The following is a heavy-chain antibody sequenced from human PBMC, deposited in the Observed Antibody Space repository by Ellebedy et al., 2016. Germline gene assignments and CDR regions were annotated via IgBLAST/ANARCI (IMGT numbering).Heavy chain of an antibody. V-gene: IGHV4-59*01. CDR3: ARGKMVRGVTYYYYYGMDV. CDR2: IYYSGST. Sequence: SETLSLTXTVSGGSISSYYWSWIRQPPGKGLEWIGYIYYSGSTNYNPSLKSRVTISVDTSKNQFSLKLSSVTAADTAVYYCARGKMVRGVTYYYYYGMDVWGQGTTVTVSS. CDR1: GGSISSYY. D-gene: IGHD3-10*01. J-gene: IGHJ6*02.